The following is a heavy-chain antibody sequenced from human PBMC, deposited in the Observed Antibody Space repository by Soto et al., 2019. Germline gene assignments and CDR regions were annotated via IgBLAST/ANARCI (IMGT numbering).Heavy chain of an antibody. CDR2: IYTSGST. Sequence: ETLSLTCTVSGGSISSYYWSWIRQPAGKGLEWIGRIYTSGSTNYNPSLKSRVTMSVDTSKNQFSLKLSSVTAADTAVYYCAREDCSGGSCYSVNFDYWGQGTLVTVSS. CDR3: AREDCSGGSCYSVNFDY. CDR1: GGSISSYY. D-gene: IGHD2-15*01. J-gene: IGHJ4*02. V-gene: IGHV4-4*07.